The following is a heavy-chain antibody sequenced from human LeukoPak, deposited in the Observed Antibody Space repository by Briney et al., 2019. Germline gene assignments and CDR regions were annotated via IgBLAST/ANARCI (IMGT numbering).Heavy chain of an antibody. V-gene: IGHV4-39*01. CDR3: ARRHTRDILTGYYRDY. CDR1: GGSISSSSYY. J-gene: IGHJ4*02. Sequence: SEPLSLTCTVSGGSISSSSYYWGWIRQPPGKGLEWIGSIYYSGSTYYNPSLKSRVTISVDTSKNQFSLKLSSVTAADTAVYYCARRHTRDILTGYYRDYWGQGTLVSVSS. CDR2: IYYSGST. D-gene: IGHD3-9*01.